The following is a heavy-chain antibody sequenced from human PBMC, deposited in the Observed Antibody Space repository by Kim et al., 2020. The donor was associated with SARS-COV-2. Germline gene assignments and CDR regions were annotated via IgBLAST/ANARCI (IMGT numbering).Heavy chain of an antibody. CDR2: ITESGATT. D-gene: IGHD3-9*01. CDR1: GFTFSASV. J-gene: IGHJ4*02. V-gene: IGHV3-23*01. CDR3: VKGHDWSFDY. Sequence: GGSLRLSCAASGFTFSASVMRWVRQAPGKGLRWVSTITESGATTFYADSVKGRFTISRDNSKNMLYLQMNSLTVEDTAVYFCVKGHDWSFDYWGQGSLVTVSS.